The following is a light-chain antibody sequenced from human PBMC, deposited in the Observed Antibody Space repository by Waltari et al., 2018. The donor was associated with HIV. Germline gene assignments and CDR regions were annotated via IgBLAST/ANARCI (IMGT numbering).Light chain of an antibody. V-gene: IGLV2-11*01. CDR2: SVS. Sequence: QSALTQPRSVSGSPGQSVTISCTGCSRDIANYDYISWYQQHPGKAPKLMIYSVSSRPSGVPDRFSGSKSGNTASLTISGLQTEDEADYYCCSYGGNSYVFGDGTKVTVL. J-gene: IGLJ1*01. CDR3: CSYGGNSYV. CDR1: SRDIANYDY.